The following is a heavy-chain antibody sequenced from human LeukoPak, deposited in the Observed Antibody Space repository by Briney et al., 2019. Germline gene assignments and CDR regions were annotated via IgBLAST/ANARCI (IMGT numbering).Heavy chain of an antibody. CDR1: GGTFSSYA. Sequence: SVKVSCKASGGTFSSYAISWVRQAPGQGLEWMGRIIPIFGTANYAQKFQGRVTITTDESTSTAYMELSSLRSEDTAVYYCARDVWGSYEGFDYWGQGTLVTVSS. D-gene: IGHD3-16*01. CDR2: IIPIFGTA. V-gene: IGHV1-69*05. CDR3: ARDVWGSYEGFDY. J-gene: IGHJ4*02.